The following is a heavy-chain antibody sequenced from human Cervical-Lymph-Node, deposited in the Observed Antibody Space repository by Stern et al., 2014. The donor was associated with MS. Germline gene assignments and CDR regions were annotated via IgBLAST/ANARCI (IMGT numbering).Heavy chain of an antibody. J-gene: IGHJ4*02. Sequence: VQLVEPGGGVVQPERSLRLSCVASGFTFSNYGMHWVRQAPGMGLEWVAVLSHDRTYTDYADSVKGRFTVSRDDPKNTLYLQMNSLRVEDTAVYYCARDVDLGMDWGQGTLVTVSS. CDR3: ARDVDLGMD. D-gene: IGHD1-14*01. V-gene: IGHV3-33*01. CDR1: GFTFSNYG. CDR2: LSHDRTYT.